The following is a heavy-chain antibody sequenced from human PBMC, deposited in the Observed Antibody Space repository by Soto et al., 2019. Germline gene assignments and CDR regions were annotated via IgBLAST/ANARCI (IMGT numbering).Heavy chain of an antibody. V-gene: IGHV3-30*18. CDR3: AKGAVTHGDSP. J-gene: IGHJ5*02. Sequence: GGSLRLSCAVSGFTFSSYGIHWVRQPPGKGLEWVALISNDGSNKYYADSVKGRFTISRDNSRNTLYLQMNSLRVEDTAVYYCAKGAVTHGDSPWGQGTLVTVSS. CDR1: GFTFSSYG. D-gene: IGHD2-21*02. CDR2: ISNDGSNK.